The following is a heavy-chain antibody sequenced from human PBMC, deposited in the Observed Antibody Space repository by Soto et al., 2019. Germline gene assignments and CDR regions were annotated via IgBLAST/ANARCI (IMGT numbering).Heavy chain of an antibody. D-gene: IGHD2-8*01. CDR3: VSWVSPHFDY. Sequence: EVQLLESGGGLVQPGGSLRLSCAVSGLTFRNHAMSWVRQAPGKGLEWVSTIAPIGYSTHYAGSVEGRFTISRDDSKSTLDLQMNSLRADDTAVYYCVSWVSPHFDYWGQVTLVSVSS. CDR2: IAPIGYST. V-gene: IGHV3-23*01. CDR1: GLTFRNHA. J-gene: IGHJ4*02.